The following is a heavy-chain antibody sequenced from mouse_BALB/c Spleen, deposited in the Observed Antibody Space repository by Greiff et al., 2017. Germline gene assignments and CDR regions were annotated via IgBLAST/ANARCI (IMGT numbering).Heavy chain of an antibody. CDR2: IYPGSGST. J-gene: IGHJ4*01. CDR1: GYNFTSYW. CDR3: ARDGNFSMDY. Sequence: QVQLKQPGAELVKPGTSVKLSCKASGYNFTSYWINWVKLRPGQGLEWIGDIYPGSGSTNYNEKFKSKATLTVDTSSSTAYMQLSSLASEDSALYYCARDGNFSMDYWGQGTSVTVSS. D-gene: IGHD2-1*01. V-gene: IGHV1-55*01.